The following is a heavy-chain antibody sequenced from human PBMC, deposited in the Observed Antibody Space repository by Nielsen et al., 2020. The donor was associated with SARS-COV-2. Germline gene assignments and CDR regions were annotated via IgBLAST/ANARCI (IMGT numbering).Heavy chain of an antibody. CDR1: GGSFSGYY. CDR3: AGPSGLFTANYFYYYMDV. CDR2: INHVGSP. Sequence: SETLSLTCAVYGGSFSGYYWTWIRQPPVQGLEWIGEINHVGSPNYNPSLKTRVTMSVDMSKKQFSLNLNSVTAADTAVYYCAGPSGLFTANYFYYYMDVWGKGTTVTVFS. J-gene: IGHJ6*03. V-gene: IGHV4-34*01. D-gene: IGHD6-19*01.